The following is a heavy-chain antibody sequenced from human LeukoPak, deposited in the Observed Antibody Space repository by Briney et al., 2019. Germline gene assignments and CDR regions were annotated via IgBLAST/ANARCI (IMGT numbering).Heavy chain of an antibody. CDR1: GGSISDYY. V-gene: IGHV4-4*07. D-gene: IGHD3-16*01. Sequence: SETLSLTCTVSGGSISDYYWSWIRQPAGKGLEWIGHLYASGNTKYNPSLKSRVTMSVDTPKIQFSLNLRSVTAADTAVYFCARANYVWGSYVDWGQGTLVTVSS. CDR3: ARANYVWGSYVD. CDR2: LYASGNT. J-gene: IGHJ4*02.